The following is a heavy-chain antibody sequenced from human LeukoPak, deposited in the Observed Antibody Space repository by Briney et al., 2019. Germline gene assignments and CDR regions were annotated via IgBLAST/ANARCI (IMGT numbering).Heavy chain of an antibody. CDR3: AKPITISGATDAFDI. CDR1: GFTFNSYW. D-gene: IGHD3-3*01. V-gene: IGHV3-7*01. CDR2: IKQDGSEK. Sequence: PGGSLRLSCVASGFTFNSYWTNWVRQAPGKGLEWVANIKQDGSEKYYVDSVKGRFTISRDNAKNSLYLQMNSLRAEDTAMYYCAKPITISGATDAFDIWGQGTMVTVSS. J-gene: IGHJ3*02.